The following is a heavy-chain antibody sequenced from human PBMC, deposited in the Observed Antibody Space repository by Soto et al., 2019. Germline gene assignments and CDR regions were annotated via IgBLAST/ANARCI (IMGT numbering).Heavy chain of an antibody. CDR1: GGSFSGYY. CDR2: INHSGST. CDR3: ARGRVNYYGSGSYFPNWFDP. J-gene: IGHJ5*02. Sequence: QVQLQQWGAGLLKPSETLSLTCAVYGGSFSGYYWSWIRQPPGKGLEWIGEINHSGSTNYNPSLKSRVTISVDTSKNQYSLKVRSGTAADTAVYYCARGRVNYYGSGSYFPNWFDPWGQGTLVTVSS. D-gene: IGHD3-10*01. V-gene: IGHV4-34*01.